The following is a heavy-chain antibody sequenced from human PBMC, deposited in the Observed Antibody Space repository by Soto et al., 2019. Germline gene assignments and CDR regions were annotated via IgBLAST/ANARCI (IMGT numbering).Heavy chain of an antibody. CDR2: IYYSGST. CDR3: ARQQWLVLNAFDI. V-gene: IGHV4-59*01. D-gene: IGHD6-19*01. Sequence: TLPFTWTVSAGSLSSCLWSCLRQPPGKGLEWIRYIYYSGSTNYNPSLKSRVTISVDTSKNQFSLKLSSVTAADTAVYYCARQQWLVLNAFDIWGQGTIVT. J-gene: IGHJ3*02. CDR1: AGSLSSCL.